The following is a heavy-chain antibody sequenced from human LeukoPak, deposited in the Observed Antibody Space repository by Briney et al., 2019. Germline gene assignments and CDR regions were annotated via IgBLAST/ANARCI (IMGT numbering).Heavy chain of an antibody. CDR3: ARDSDSGYADY. J-gene: IGHJ4*02. CDR1: GFTVGSNY. CDR2: IYSGGST. Sequence: PGGSLRLSCAASGFTVGSNYMSWVRQAPGKGLEWVSVIYSGGSTYYADSVKGRFTISRDNSKNTLYLQMNSLRAEDTAVYYCARDSDSGYADYWGQGTLVTVSS. V-gene: IGHV3-53*01. D-gene: IGHD5-12*01.